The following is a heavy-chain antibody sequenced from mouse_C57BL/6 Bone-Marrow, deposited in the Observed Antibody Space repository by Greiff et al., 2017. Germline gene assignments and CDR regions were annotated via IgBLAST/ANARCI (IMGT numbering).Heavy chain of an antibody. D-gene: IGHD2-4*01. V-gene: IGHV1-62-2*01. Sequence: VQLQQSGAELVKPGASVKLSCKASGYIFTEYTIHWVKQRSGQGLEWIGWFYPGSGSIKYNERFKDKATLTADKSSNTVYMELSRLTSEDSAVYFGARHERYYDDEGYFDYWGQGTTLTVSS. CDR1: GYIFTEYT. CDR3: ARHERYYDDEGYFDY. CDR2: FYPGSGSI. J-gene: IGHJ2*01.